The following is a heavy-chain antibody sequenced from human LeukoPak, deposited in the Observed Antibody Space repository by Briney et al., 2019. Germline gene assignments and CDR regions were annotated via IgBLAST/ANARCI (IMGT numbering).Heavy chain of an antibody. Sequence: SETLSLTCTVSGGSISSYYWSWIRQPPGKGLEWIGYIYYSGSTNYNPFLKSRVTISVDTSKNQFSLKLSSVTAADTAVYYCARGESSGWYYFDYWGQGTLVTVSS. D-gene: IGHD6-19*01. CDR3: ARGESSGWYYFDY. J-gene: IGHJ4*02. CDR2: IYYSGST. V-gene: IGHV4-59*01. CDR1: GGSISSYY.